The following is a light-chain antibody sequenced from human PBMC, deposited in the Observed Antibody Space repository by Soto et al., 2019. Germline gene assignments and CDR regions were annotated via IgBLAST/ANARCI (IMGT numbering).Light chain of an antibody. CDR2: GAS. CDR3: QQYNNWPPIT. J-gene: IGKJ5*01. CDR1: QSVGSK. V-gene: IGKV3D-15*01. Sequence: EILMTQSPATLSGPPGDRATLSWRASQSVGSKLAWYQQKYGQAPRLLIYGASTRATGIPTRFSGSGSGTEFALTISSVQSEDFAAYYCQQYNNWPPITFGHGTRLEIK.